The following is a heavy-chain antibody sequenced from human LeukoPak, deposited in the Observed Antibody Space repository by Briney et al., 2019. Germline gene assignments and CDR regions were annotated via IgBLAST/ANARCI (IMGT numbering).Heavy chain of an antibody. CDR2: INPSGGST. CDR1: GYTFTRYY. D-gene: IGHD3/OR15-3a*01. Sequence: ASVKVSCKASGYTFTRYYVHWVRQAPGQGLEWMGIINPSGGSTCYAQQFEGRVTMTRDTSTSTVYMELSSLRSENTAVYYCARTQDWSHIANFDYGGKGTRVTVSS. CDR3: ARTQDWSHIANFDY. J-gene: IGHJ4*02. V-gene: IGHV1-46*01.